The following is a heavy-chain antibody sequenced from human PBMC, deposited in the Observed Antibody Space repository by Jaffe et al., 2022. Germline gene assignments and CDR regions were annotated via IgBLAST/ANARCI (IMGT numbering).Heavy chain of an antibody. CDR3: AKKVNAYWSGYLIDY. Sequence: QVQLVESGGGVVQPGRSLRLSCAVSGFTFSSYGMHWVRQAPGKGLEWVAIISYDGRNKYYTDSVKGRFTISRDNSKNTLFLQMNSLRAEDTGVYYCAKKVNAYWSGYLIDYWGQGTLVIVSS. V-gene: IGHV3-30*18. J-gene: IGHJ4*02. CDR1: GFTFSSYG. CDR2: ISYDGRNK. D-gene: IGHD3-3*01.